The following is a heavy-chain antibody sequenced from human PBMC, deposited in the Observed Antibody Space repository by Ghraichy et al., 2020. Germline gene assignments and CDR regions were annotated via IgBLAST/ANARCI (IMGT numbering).Heavy chain of an antibody. J-gene: IGHJ5*02. CDR2: FDPEDGET. V-gene: IGHV1-24*01. CDR1: GYTLTELS. D-gene: IGHD1-26*01. Sequence: ASVKVSCKVSGYTLTELSMHWVRQAPGKGLEWMGGFDPEDGETIYAQKFQGRVTMTEDTSTDTAYMELSSLRSEDTAVYYCATPVHLVGQGVLNWFDPWGQGTLVTVSS. CDR3: ATPVHLVGQGVLNWFDP.